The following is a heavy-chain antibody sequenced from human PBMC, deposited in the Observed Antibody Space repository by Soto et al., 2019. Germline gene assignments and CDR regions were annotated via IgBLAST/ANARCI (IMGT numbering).Heavy chain of an antibody. CDR2: ISAYNGNT. D-gene: IGHD4-17*01. J-gene: IGHJ4*02. CDR1: GYTFTSYN. V-gene: IGHV1-18*04. Sequence: RASVKVSCKASGYTFTSYNINWVRQAPGQGLEWMGWISAYNGNTNYAQKVQGRVTMTTETSTSTAYLELRSLRSDDTAVYYCSRAPGDYNASDDRGQGTLVTVSS. CDR3: SRAPGDYNASDD.